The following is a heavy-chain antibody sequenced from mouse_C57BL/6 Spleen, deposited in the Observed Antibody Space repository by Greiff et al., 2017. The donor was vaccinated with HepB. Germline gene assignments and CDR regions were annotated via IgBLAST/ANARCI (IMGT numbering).Heavy chain of an antibody. V-gene: IGHV3-6*01. Sequence: DVQLQESGPGLVKPSQSLSLTCSVTGYSITSGYYWNWIRQFPGNQLEWMGYISYDGSNNYNPSLKNRISITRDTSKNQFFLKLNSVTTEDTATYYCARGDGSSYGYYFDYWGQGTTLTVSS. D-gene: IGHD1-1*01. CDR3: ARGDGSSYGYYFDY. CDR1: GYSITSGYY. CDR2: ISYDGSN. J-gene: IGHJ2*01.